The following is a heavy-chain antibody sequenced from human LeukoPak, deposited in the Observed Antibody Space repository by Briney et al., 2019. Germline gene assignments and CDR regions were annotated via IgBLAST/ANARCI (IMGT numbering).Heavy chain of an antibody. Sequence: SVKASCKASGGTFSSYAISWVRQAPGQGLEWMGRIIPILGIANYAQKFQGRVTITADKSTSTAYMELSSLRSEDTAVYYCARDRRTGTTWGAYNWFDPWGQGTLVTVSS. V-gene: IGHV1-69*04. CDR3: ARDRRTGTTWGAYNWFDP. D-gene: IGHD1-1*01. J-gene: IGHJ5*02. CDR1: GGTFSSYA. CDR2: IIPILGIA.